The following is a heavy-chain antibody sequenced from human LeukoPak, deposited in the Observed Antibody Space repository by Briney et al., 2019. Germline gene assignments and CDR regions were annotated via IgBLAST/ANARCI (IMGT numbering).Heavy chain of an antibody. CDR1: GYSFTSYW. V-gene: IGHV5-51*01. CDR2: IYPGDSDT. J-gene: IGHJ3*02. D-gene: IGHD3-3*01. CDR3: ARPRSYYDFWSGYYLAGHDAFDI. Sequence: GESLKISCKGSGYSFTSYWIGWVRQMPGKGLEWMGIIYPGDSDTRYSPSFQGQVTISADKSISTAYLQWSSLKASDTAMYYCARPRSYYDFWSGYYLAGHDAFDIWGQGTMVTVSS.